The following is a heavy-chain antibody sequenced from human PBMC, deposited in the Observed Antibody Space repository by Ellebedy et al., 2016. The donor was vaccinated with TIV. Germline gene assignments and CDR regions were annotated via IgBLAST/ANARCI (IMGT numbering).Heavy chain of an antibody. Sequence: GESLKISCAASGFTFSSYSMTWVRQAPGKGLEWVSSISSSSSYIYYADSVKGRFTISRDNAKNPLYLQMNSLRAEDTAVYYCASWDYSGSYSLLDAFDIWGQGTMVTVSS. J-gene: IGHJ3*02. CDR3: ASWDYSGSYSLLDAFDI. CDR2: ISSSSSYI. D-gene: IGHD1-26*01. CDR1: GFTFSSYS. V-gene: IGHV3-21*01.